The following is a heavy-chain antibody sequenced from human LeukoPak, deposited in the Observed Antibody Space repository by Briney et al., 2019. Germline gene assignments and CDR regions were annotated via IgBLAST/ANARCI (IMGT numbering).Heavy chain of an antibody. D-gene: IGHD5-18*01. CDR2: INHSGST. Sequence: PSETLSLTCAGYGGTFSGYYWSWIRQPPGKGLEWIGAINHSGSTNYNPSLKSRVTISVDTSKNQFSLKLSSVTAADTAVYYCARGRGYSSSGTFRYWYFDLWGRGTLVTVSS. CDR3: ARGRGYSSSGTFRYWYFDL. CDR1: GGTFSGYY. J-gene: IGHJ2*01. V-gene: IGHV4-34*01.